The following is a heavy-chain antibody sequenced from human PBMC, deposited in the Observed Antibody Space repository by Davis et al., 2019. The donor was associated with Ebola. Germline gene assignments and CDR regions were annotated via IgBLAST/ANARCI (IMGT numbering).Heavy chain of an antibody. D-gene: IGHD3-10*01. CDR3: ARDRRVTMVRGVNYYYGMDV. CDR2: ISSSSSYT. V-gene: IGHV3-11*06. Sequence: GESLKISCAASGITFSDYYMSRIRQAPGKGLEWVSYISSSSSYTNYADSVKGRFTISRDNAKKSLYLQMNSLRAEDTAVYYCARDRRVTMVRGVNYYYGMDVWGQGTTVTGSS. CDR1: GITFSDYY. J-gene: IGHJ6*02.